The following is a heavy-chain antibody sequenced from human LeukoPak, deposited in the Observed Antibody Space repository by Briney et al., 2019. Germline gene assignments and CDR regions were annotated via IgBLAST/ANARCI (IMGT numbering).Heavy chain of an antibody. CDR3: ARADMTTVTTGVFT. D-gene: IGHD4-17*01. J-gene: IGHJ5*02. V-gene: IGHV1-2*04. Sequence: ASVKVSCKASGYTFTGYYMHWVRQAPGQGLEWMGWINPNSGGTNYAQKFQGWVAMTRDTSISTAYMELSRLRSDDTAVYYCARADMTTVTTGVFTWGQGTLVTVSS. CDR1: GYTFTGYY. CDR2: INPNSGGT.